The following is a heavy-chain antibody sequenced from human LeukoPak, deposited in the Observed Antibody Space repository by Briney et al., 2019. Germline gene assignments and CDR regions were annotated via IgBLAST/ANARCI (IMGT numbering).Heavy chain of an antibody. D-gene: IGHD6-19*01. Sequence: ASQTLSLTCTVSGGSISSSSYYWGWIRQPPGRGLDWFGSIHYSGSTYYNPSLKSRVTISVDTSKNQFSLKLSSVTAADTAVYHCARFSRYSSGWLTPIYIDYWGQGTLVTVSS. CDR1: GGSISSSSYY. J-gene: IGHJ4*02. CDR2: IHYSGST. V-gene: IGHV4-39*01. CDR3: ARFSRYSSGWLTPIYIDY.